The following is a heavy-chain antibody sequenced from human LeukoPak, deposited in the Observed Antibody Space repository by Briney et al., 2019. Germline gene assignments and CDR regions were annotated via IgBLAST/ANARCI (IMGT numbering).Heavy chain of an antibody. Sequence: PGGSLRLSCAASGFTFSSYGMHWVRQAPGKGLEWVAFIRYDGSNKYYADSVKGRFTISRDNSKNTLYLQMNGQRAEDTAVYYCARDGAVTTRSYYYMDVWGKGTTVTVSS. CDR1: GFTFSSYG. V-gene: IGHV3-30*02. CDR3: ARDGAVTTRSYYYMDV. J-gene: IGHJ6*03. D-gene: IGHD4-11*01. CDR2: IRYDGSNK.